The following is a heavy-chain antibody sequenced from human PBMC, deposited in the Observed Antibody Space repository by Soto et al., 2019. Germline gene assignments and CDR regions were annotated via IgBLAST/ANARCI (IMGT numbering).Heavy chain of an antibody. CDR2: IYYSGST. CDR3: ARRGSGSYSDY. D-gene: IGHD3-10*01. J-gene: IGHJ4*02. V-gene: IGHV4-39*01. Sequence: PSETLSLTCTVTGGSISSSSYYWGWIRQPPGKGLEWIGSIYYSGSTYYNPSLKSRVTISVDPSKNQSSLKLSSVTAADTAVYYCARRGSGSYSDYWGQGTLVTVPQ. CDR1: GGSISSSSYY.